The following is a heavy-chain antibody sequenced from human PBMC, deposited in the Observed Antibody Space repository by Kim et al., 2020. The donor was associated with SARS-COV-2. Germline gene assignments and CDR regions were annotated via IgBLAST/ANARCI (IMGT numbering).Heavy chain of an antibody. CDR3: ASPTPREGYNYYYYGMDV. Sequence: ASVKVSCKASGYTFTSYAMHWVRQAPGQRLEWMGWINAGNGNTKYSQKFQGRVTITRDTSASTAYMELSSLRSEDTAVYYCASPTPREGYNYYYYGMDVWGQGTTVTVSS. D-gene: IGHD5-12*01. CDR1: GYTFTSYA. J-gene: IGHJ6*02. V-gene: IGHV1-3*01. CDR2: INAGNGNT.